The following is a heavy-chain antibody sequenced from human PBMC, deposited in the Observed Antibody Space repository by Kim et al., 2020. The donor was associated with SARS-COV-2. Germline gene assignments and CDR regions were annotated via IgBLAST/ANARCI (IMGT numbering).Heavy chain of an antibody. D-gene: IGHD3-16*01. Sequence: NYNPSLKSRVTISVDKSKNQFSLKLRSVTAADTAVYYCARTLSGWGAIDYWGQGTLVTVSS. V-gene: IGHV4-4*02. CDR3: ARTLSGWGAIDY. J-gene: IGHJ4*02.